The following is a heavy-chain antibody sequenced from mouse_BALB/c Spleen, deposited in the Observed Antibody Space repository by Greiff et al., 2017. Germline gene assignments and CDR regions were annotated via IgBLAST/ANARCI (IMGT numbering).Heavy chain of an antibody. V-gene: IGHV1S81*02. D-gene: IGHD2-12*01. CDR1: GYTFTSYW. CDR2: INPSNGPT. Sequence: VQLQQPGAELVKPGASVKLSCKASGYTFTSYWMHWVKQRPGQGLEWIGEINPSNGPTNYNEKFKSKATLTVDKSSSTAYMQLSSLTSEDSAVYYCARTFTTGAMDYWGQGTSVTVSS. J-gene: IGHJ4*01. CDR3: ARTFTTGAMDY.